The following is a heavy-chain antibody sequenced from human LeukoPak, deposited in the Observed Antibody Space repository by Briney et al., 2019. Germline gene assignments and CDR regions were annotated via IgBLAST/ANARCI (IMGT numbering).Heavy chain of an antibody. J-gene: IGHJ4*02. CDR2: ISYDGSNK. V-gene: IGHV3-30-3*01. Sequence: QPGGSLRLSCAASGFTFSSYAMHWVRQAPGKGLEWVAVISYDGSNKYYADSVKGRFTISRDNSKNTLYLQMNSLRAEDTAVYYCAATPRPMVRGYYFDYWGQGTLVTVSS. CDR1: GFTFSSYA. D-gene: IGHD3-10*01. CDR3: AATPRPMVRGYYFDY.